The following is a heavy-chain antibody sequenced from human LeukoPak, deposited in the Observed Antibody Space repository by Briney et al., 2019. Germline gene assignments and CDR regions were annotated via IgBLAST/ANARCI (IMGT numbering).Heavy chain of an antibody. V-gene: IGHV4-59*01. Sequence: SETLSLTCTVPGGSISSYYWSWIRQPPGKGLEWIGYIYYSGSTNYNPSLKSRVTISVDTSKNQFSLKLSSVTAADTAVYYCARGWGDYYGSGSYYYYYYGMDVWGQGTTVTVSS. D-gene: IGHD3-10*01. J-gene: IGHJ6*02. CDR1: GGSISSYY. CDR2: IYYSGST. CDR3: ARGWGDYYGSGSYYYYYYGMDV.